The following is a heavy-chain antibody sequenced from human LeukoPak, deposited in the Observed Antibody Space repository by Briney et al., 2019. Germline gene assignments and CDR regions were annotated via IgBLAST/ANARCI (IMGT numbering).Heavy chain of an antibody. CDR1: GFTFSSYA. CDR3: ARDKDEYYDFWSGYSYFDY. D-gene: IGHD3-3*01. J-gene: IGHJ4*02. V-gene: IGHV3-30-3*01. CDR2: ISYDGSNK. Sequence: GGSLRLSCAASGFTFSSYAMHWVRQAPGKGLEWVAVISYDGSNKYYADSVKGRFTISRDNSKNTLYLQMNSLTAEDTAVYYCARDKDEYYDFWSGYSYFDYWGQGTLVTVSS.